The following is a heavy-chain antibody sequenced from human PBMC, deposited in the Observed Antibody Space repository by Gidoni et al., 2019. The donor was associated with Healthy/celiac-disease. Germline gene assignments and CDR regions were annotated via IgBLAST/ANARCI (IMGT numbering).Heavy chain of an antibody. D-gene: IGHD2-2*01. Sequence: QVQLVESGGGVVQPGRSLRLSCAASGFTFSSYGMHWVRQAPGKGLEWVAVISYDGSNKYYADSVKGRFTISRDNSKNTLYLQMNSLRAEDTAVYYCAKDDGYHGGMDVWGQGTTVTVSS. CDR3: AKDDGYHGGMDV. CDR1: GFTFSSYG. J-gene: IGHJ6*02. V-gene: IGHV3-30*18. CDR2: ISYDGSNK.